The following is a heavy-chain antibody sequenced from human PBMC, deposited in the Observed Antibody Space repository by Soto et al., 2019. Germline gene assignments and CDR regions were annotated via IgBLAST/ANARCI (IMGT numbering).Heavy chain of an antibody. Sequence: PSETLSLTCTVSRGSISSGTDYWAWIRQPPGKGLEWIANIYYSGSTFYNPSLKSRVTISVDTSKNQFSLKLSSVTAADTAVYYCARVLDSSGYYSYDYWGQGTLVTVSS. D-gene: IGHD3-22*01. CDR2: IYYSGST. V-gene: IGHV4-39*07. CDR1: RGSISSGTDY. CDR3: ARVLDSSGYYSYDY. J-gene: IGHJ4*02.